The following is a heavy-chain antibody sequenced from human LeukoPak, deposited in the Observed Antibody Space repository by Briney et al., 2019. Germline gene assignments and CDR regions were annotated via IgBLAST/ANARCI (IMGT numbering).Heavy chain of an antibody. CDR1: GGSISSSSYY. CDR3: ARLRMAAAGRGTIDY. J-gene: IGHJ4*02. V-gene: IGHV4-39*01. D-gene: IGHD6-13*01. CDR2: FYYSGST. Sequence: PSETLSLTCTVSGGSISSSSYYWGWIRQPPGKGLEWIGSFYYSGSTYYNPSLKSRVTISVDTSKNQFSLKLSSVTAADTAVYYCARLRMAAAGRGTIDYWGQGTLVTVSS.